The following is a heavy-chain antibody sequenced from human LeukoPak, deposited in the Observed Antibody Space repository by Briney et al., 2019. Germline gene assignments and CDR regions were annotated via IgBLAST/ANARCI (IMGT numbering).Heavy chain of an antibody. V-gene: IGHV4-59*11. CDR1: GGSFSSHY. D-gene: IGHD4-17*01. J-gene: IGHJ3*02. CDR2: ISYIGST. Sequence: SETLSLTCTVSGGSFSSHYWSWIRQPPGKGLEWIGYISYIGSTNYNPSLKSRVTISVDTSKNQFSLKLSSVTAADTAVYYCARDPTTLTKGLDIWGEGTMVTVSS. CDR3: ARDPTTLTKGLDI.